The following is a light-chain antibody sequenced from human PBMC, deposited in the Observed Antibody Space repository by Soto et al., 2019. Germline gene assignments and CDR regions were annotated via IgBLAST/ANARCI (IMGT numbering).Light chain of an antibody. CDR3: GTWDSSLTSVV. Sequence: QSVLTQPPSVSAAPGETVTISCSGSSSNIEKNSVSWHQQLPGAAPKLPIYDTNRRPSGIPDRFSGSKSGTSAALDITGLQTGDEADYYCGTWDSSLTSVVFGGGTKLTVL. CDR2: DTN. J-gene: IGLJ2*01. CDR1: SSNIEKNS. V-gene: IGLV1-51*01.